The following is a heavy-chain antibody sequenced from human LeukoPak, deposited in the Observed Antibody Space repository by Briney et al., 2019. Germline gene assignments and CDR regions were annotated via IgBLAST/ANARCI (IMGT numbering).Heavy chain of an antibody. CDR2: ISWNSGSI. Sequence: GRSLRLSCAASGFTFDDYAMHWVRQAPGKGLEWVSGISWNSGSIGYADSVKGRFTISRDNAKNSLYLQMNSLRAEDTALYHCARRGYYGSGRTVFSNDAFDIWGQGTMVTVSS. J-gene: IGHJ3*02. CDR1: GFTFDDYA. V-gene: IGHV3-9*01. CDR3: ARRGYYGSGRTVFSNDAFDI. D-gene: IGHD3-10*01.